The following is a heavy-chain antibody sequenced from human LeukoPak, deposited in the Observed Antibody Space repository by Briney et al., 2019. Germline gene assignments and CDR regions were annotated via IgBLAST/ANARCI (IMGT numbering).Heavy chain of an antibody. D-gene: IGHD5-18*01. CDR2: IIPIFGTA. Sequence: SVKVSCKASGGTFSSYAISWVRQAPGQGLEWMGGIIPIFGTANYAQKFQGRVTITADKSTSTAYMELSSLRSEDTAVYYCASASGYSYGMFDYWGQGTLVTVSS. J-gene: IGHJ4*02. CDR1: GGTFSSYA. CDR3: ASASGYSYGMFDY. V-gene: IGHV1-69*06.